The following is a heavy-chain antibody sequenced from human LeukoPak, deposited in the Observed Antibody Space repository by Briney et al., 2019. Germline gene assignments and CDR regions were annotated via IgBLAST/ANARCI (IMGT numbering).Heavy chain of an antibody. CDR1: GFTFNSYS. D-gene: IGHD2-21*01. V-gene: IGHV3-48*02. J-gene: IGHJ3*02. CDR2: ITSSSNII. CDR3: ARDLFNAFDI. Sequence: QPGGSLRLSCAASGFTFNSYSMNWARQAPGKGLAWVSFITSSSNIIYYADSVKGRFTISRDNAKNSLYLQMNSLRDEDTAVYYCARDLFNAFDIWGQGTMVTVSS.